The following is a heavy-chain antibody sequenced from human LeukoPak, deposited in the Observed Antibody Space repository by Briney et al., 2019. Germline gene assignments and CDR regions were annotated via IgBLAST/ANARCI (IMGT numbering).Heavy chain of an antibody. D-gene: IGHD1-1*01. J-gene: IGHJ4*02. V-gene: IGHV3-23*01. Sequence: GGSLRLSCAASGFTFSSYARSWVRQAPGKGLEGVSAISGSGGSTYYADSVKGRFTISRDNSKNTLYLQMNSLRAEDTAVYYCARRDWTDHYFDRWGQGTLVTVSS. CDR1: GFTFSSYA. CDR2: ISGSGGST. CDR3: ARRDWTDHYFDR.